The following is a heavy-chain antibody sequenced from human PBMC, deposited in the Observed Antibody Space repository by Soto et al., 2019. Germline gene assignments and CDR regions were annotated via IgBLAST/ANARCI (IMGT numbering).Heavy chain of an antibody. V-gene: IGHV1-69*02. CDR3: QKSPIPVCATPSYYGMYV. CDR2: IIPVLGVE. Sequence: QVQLVQSGAEVKKPGSSVKVSCKASGGSFSSYIVSWVRQAPGQGLEWMRRIIPVLGVEYYAQKFQGRVTITADKPKSTPYMELGSRRSEDTAVYYCQKSPIPVCATPSYYGMYVWGPGTPVTGS. D-gene: IGHD2-15*01. CDR1: GGSFSSYI. J-gene: IGHJ6*02.